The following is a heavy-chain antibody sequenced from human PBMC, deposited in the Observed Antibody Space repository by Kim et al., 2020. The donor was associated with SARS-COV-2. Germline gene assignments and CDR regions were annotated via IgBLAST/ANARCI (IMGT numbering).Heavy chain of an antibody. CDR1: GFTFSSHW. D-gene: IGHD6-13*01. CDR3: ARRAIGGAGIDC. V-gene: IGHV3-74*01. Sequence: GGSLRLSCAASGFTFSSHWMHWVRQAPGKGLVWVSRINSDGSSTSYADSVRGRFTISRDNAENTLYLQMNSLRAEDTAVYYCARRAIGGAGIDCWGQGTLVTVSS. CDR2: INSDGSST. J-gene: IGHJ4*02.